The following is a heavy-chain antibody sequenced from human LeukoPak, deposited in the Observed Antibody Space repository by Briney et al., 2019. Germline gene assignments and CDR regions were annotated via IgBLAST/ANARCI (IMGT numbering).Heavy chain of an antibody. CDR2: INPNSGGT. J-gene: IGHJ6*03. Sequence: GASVKVSCKASGYTFTGYYMHWVRQAPGQGLEWMGWINPNSGGTNYAQKFQGRVTMTRDTSISTAYMELSRLRSDDTAVCYCASNSYGYGYYYYYYMDVWGKGTTVTISS. CDR3: ASNSYGYGYYYYYYMDV. D-gene: IGHD5-18*01. V-gene: IGHV1-2*02. CDR1: GYTFTGYY.